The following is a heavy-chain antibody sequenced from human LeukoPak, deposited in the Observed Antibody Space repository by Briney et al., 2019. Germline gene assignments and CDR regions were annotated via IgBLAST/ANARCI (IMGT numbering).Heavy chain of an antibody. CDR1: GFTFSGFS. CDR3: ARAGSHWHYVY. D-gene: IGHD3-10*01. J-gene: IGHJ4*02. Sequence: GGSLRLSCAASGFTFSGFSMSWVRQSPTKGREWVANIKQDGSERYYVDSVKGRFTISRDNAKNSLSLQMNNLRVEDTAVYYCARAGSHWHYVYWGQGTVVTVSS. V-gene: IGHV3-7*01. CDR2: IKQDGSER.